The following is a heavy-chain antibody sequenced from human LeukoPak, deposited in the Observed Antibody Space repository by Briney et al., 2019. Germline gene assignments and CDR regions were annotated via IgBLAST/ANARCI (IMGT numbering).Heavy chain of an antibody. J-gene: IGHJ4*02. D-gene: IGHD6-6*01. CDR2: IYQSGNT. V-gene: IGHV4-38-2*02. Sequence: PSETLSLTCTVSGYSISNGYYWGWMRQPPGKGLEWIGNIYQSGNTYYNPSLKSRVTISVDTSKNQFSLNLTSVTAADTAVYYCARSGQAARQRNFDYWGQGTLVTVSS. CDR3: ARSGQAARQRNFDY. CDR1: GYSISNGYY.